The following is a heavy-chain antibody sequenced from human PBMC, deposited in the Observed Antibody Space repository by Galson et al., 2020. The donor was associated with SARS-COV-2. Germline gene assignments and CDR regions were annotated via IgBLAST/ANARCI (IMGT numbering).Heavy chain of an antibody. D-gene: IGHD3-9*01. J-gene: IGHJ4*02. CDR2: IYSSGST. CDR1: GGSISTYY. V-gene: IGHV4-59*13. Sequence: SETLSLTCTVSGGSISTYYWSWIRQPPGKGLEWIGYIYSSGSTHYTPSLKSRVTISVDTSKNQFSLKLSSVTAADTAVYYCARQILTGYYSFYYFDYWGQGTLVTVSS. CDR3: ARQILTGYYSFYYFDY.